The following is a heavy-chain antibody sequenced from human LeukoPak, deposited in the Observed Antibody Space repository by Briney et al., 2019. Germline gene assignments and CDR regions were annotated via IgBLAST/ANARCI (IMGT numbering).Heavy chain of an antibody. CDR3: ARDLRHRVPAANDAFDI. Sequence: SETLSLTCTVSGGSISGSYYYWGWIRQPPGKGLEWIRSIYYSGSTYYNPSLKSRVTISVDTSKNQFSLKLSSVTAADTAVYYCARDLRHRVPAANDAFDIWGQGTMVTVSS. D-gene: IGHD2-2*01. V-gene: IGHV4-39*07. J-gene: IGHJ3*02. CDR1: GGSISGSYYY. CDR2: IYYSGST.